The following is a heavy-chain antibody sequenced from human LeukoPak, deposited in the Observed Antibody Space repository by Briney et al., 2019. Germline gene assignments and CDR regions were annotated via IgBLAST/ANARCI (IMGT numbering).Heavy chain of an antibody. CDR1: GGTFSSYA. CDR3: AGGADVGLYTFDY. Sequence: SVKVSCKASGGTFSSYAISWVRQAPGQGLEWMGGIIPIFGTANYAQKFQGRVTIAADESTSTAYMELSSLRSEDTAVYYCAGGADVGLYTFDYWGQGTLVTVSS. J-gene: IGHJ4*02. V-gene: IGHV1-69*13. CDR2: IIPIFGTA. D-gene: IGHD2-2*02.